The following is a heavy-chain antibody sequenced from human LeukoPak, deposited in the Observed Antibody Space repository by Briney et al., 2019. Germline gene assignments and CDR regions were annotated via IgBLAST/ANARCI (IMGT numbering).Heavy chain of an antibody. D-gene: IGHD3-10*01. CDR2: ISYDGSNK. Sequence: PGGSLRLSCAASGFTFSSYAMHWVRQAPGKGLEWVVVISYDGSNKYYADSVKGRFTISRDNSKNTLYLQMNSLRAEDTAVYYCARDRPYYKPKLEIDYWGQGTLVTVSS. V-gene: IGHV3-30-3*01. CDR1: GFTFSSYA. CDR3: ARDRPYYKPKLEIDY. J-gene: IGHJ4*02.